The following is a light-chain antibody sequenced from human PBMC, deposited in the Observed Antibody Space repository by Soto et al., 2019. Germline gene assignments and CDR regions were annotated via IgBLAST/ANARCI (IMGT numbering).Light chain of an antibody. J-gene: IGKJ1*01. CDR2: DAS. CDR3: QQYNLA. CDR1: QNINNW. Sequence: DIRMTQSPSTLSASVGDRVTITCRASQNINNWLAWYQHKPGKAPKILIYDASTLESGVPSRFSGSGSGTEFTLTIGSLQPDDFATYYCQQYNLAFGQGTKVDIK. V-gene: IGKV1-5*01.